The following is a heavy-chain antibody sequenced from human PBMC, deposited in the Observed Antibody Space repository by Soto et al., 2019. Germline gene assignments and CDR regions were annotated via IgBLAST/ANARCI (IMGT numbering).Heavy chain of an antibody. Sequence: ASVKVSCKASGYTFTSYAMHWVRQAPGQRLEWMGWINAGNGNTKYSQKFQGRVTITRDTSASTAYMELSSLRSEDTAVYYCARDPYDFWSGYYSVFGWFDPWGQGTLVTVSS. CDR1: GYTFTSYA. CDR2: INAGNGNT. J-gene: IGHJ5*02. CDR3: ARDPYDFWSGYYSVFGWFDP. D-gene: IGHD3-3*01. V-gene: IGHV1-3*01.